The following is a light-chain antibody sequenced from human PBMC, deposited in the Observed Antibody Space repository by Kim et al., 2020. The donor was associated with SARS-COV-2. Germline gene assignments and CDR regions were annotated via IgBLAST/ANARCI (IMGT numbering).Light chain of an antibody. Sequence: EIVMTQSTATLSVSPGERATLSCRASQSFSSNLAWYHQKPGQAPRLLIYGASTKATGIPARFSGSGSGTEFTLTISSLQSEDFAVYYCQQYNNWPRTFGQGTKVDIK. CDR1: QSFSSN. CDR2: GAS. V-gene: IGKV3-15*01. J-gene: IGKJ1*01. CDR3: QQYNNWPRT.